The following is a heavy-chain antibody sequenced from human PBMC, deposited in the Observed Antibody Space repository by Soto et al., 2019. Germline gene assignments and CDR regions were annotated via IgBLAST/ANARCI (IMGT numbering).Heavy chain of an antibody. J-gene: IGHJ4*02. D-gene: IGHD3-16*02. V-gene: IGHV3-64D*08. CDR2: FKSSGGTT. CDR3: VTVRVHGDSKHSKNRYKYLGNLGTPGP. CDR1: GFTFRSYG. Sequence: GGSLRLSCVVSGFTFRSYGIYWVRQAPGKGLERVSGFKSSGGTTSNADSAKDKFTISRDTSKNTLHLQLSCLGIEDTAIYHCVTVRVHGDSKHSKNRYKYLGNLGTPGPWGQGNLVTVSS.